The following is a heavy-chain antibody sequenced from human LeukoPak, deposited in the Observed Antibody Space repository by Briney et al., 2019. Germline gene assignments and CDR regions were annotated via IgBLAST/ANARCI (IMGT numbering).Heavy chain of an antibody. CDR2: IYYSGSP. CDR1: GGSISSTSYY. J-gene: IGHJ5*02. V-gene: IGHV4-39*01. Sequence: SETLSLTCTVSGGSISSTSYYWGWIRQPPGKGLEWIGSIYYSGSPYYNPSLKGRVTISVDTSKNHFSLTLSSVTAADTAVYYCASHTSMATRTNWFDPWGQGTLVTVSS. CDR3: ASHTSMATRTNWFDP. D-gene: IGHD5-24*01.